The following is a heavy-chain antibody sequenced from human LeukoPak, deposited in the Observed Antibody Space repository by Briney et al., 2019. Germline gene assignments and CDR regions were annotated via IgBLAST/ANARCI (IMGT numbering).Heavy chain of an antibody. V-gene: IGHV4-39*01. CDR1: GGSIGSSSYY. CDR2: IYYSGST. CDR3: ARRAVPVGWFDP. Sequence: PETLSLTCTVSGGSIGSSSYYWGWIRQPPGKGLEWIGSIYYSGSTYYNPSLKSRVTISVDTSKNQFSLKLSSVTAADTAVYYCARRAVPVGWFDPWGQGTLVTVSS. J-gene: IGHJ5*02.